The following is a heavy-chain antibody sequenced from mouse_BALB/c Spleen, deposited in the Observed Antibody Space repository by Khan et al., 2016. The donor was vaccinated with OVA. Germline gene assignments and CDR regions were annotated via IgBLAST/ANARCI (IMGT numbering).Heavy chain of an antibody. Sequence: EVQLQESGPGLVKPSQSLSLTCTVTGYSITSDYAWNWIRQFPGNKLEWMGYISYSGSTSYNPSLQSRISIPRDTSNNQFFLQLNSVTTDDTSTYYCARHGSQYNYSMDYWGQGTGVTVSA. D-gene: IGHD2-2*01. J-gene: IGHJ4*01. V-gene: IGHV3-2*02. CDR3: ARHGSQYNYSMDY. CDR1: GYSITSDYA. CDR2: ISYSGST.